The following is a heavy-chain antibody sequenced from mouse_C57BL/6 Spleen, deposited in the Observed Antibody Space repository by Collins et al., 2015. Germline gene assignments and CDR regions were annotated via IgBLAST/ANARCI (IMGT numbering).Heavy chain of an antibody. J-gene: IGHJ2*01. CDR1: N. CDR3: AREVYYDY. CDR2: INPNYGTT. Sequence: NMNWVKQSNGKSLEWIGVINPNYGTTSYNQKFKGKATLTVDQSSSTAYMQLNSLTSEDSAVYYCAREVYYDYWGQGTTLTVSS. V-gene: IGHV1-39*01.